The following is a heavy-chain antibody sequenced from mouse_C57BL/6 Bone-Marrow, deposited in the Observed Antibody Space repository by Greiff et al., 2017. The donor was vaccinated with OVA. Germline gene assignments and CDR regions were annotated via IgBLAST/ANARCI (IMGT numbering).Heavy chain of an antibody. CDR2: IHPNSGST. CDR3: ASGGGYDLYFDV. CDR1: GYTFTSYW. Sequence: QVQLQQPGAELVKPGASVKLSCKASGYTFTSYWMPWVQQWPGQGLEWIGMIHPNSGSTNYNEKFTSKATLTVDKSPSTAFMQLSSLTSEDYAVDYCASGGGYDLYFDVWGTGTTVTVSS. V-gene: IGHV1-64*01. J-gene: IGHJ1*03. D-gene: IGHD2-2*01.